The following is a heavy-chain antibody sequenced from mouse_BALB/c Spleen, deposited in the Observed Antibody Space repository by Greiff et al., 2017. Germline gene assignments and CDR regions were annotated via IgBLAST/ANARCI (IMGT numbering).Heavy chain of an antibody. V-gene: IGHV5-12-2*01. Sequence: EVMLVESGGGLVQPGGSLKLSCAASGFTFSSYTMTWVRQTPEKRLEWVAYISNGGGSTYYPDTVKGRITISRDNAKNTQYQQMSSLKSEDTAMYYCARQAYYGNYDYWGQGTTLTVSS. J-gene: IGHJ2*01. CDR2: ISNGGGST. D-gene: IGHD2-1*01. CDR1: GFTFSSYT. CDR3: ARQAYYGNYDY.